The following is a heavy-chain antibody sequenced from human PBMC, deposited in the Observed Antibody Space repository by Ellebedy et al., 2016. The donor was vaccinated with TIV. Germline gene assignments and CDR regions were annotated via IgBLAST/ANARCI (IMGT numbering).Heavy chain of an antibody. D-gene: IGHD4-23*01. V-gene: IGHV4-34*01. Sequence: GSLRLXXAVYGGSFSGYYWSWIRQPPGKGLEWIGEINHSGSTNYNPSLKSRVTISVDKSKNQFSLKLSSVTAADTAVYYCARRAGYYGGNSHNWFNPWGQGTLVTVSS. CDR3: ARRAGYYGGNSHNWFNP. CDR1: GGSFSGYY. CDR2: INHSGST. J-gene: IGHJ5*02.